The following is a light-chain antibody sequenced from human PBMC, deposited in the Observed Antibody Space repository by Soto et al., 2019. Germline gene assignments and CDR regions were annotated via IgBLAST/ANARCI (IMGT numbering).Light chain of an antibody. CDR2: AVS. J-gene: IGLJ1*01. CDR3: SSYTTSSALLYV. CDR1: SSDVGGYNY. V-gene: IGLV2-14*01. Sequence: QSALTQPASVSGSPGQSITISCTGTSSDVGGYNYVSWYQQHPGKAPKLMIYAVSNRPSGVSTRFSGSKSGNTASPAISGLQAEDEADCHCSSYTTSSALLYVFGTGTKLTVL.